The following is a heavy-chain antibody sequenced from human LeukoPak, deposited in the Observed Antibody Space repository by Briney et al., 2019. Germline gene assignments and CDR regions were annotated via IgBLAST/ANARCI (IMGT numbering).Heavy chain of an antibody. J-gene: IGHJ3*02. CDR1: GGSISSGDYY. CDR2: IYYSGST. CDR3: ARGGDILTGTDAFDI. D-gene: IGHD3-9*01. V-gene: IGHV4-30-4*02. Sequence: PSETLSLTCTVSGGSISSGDYYWSWIRQPPGKGLEWIGYIYYSGSTYYNPSLKSRVTISVDTSKNQFSLKLSSVTAADTAVYYCARGGDILTGTDAFDIWGQGTMVTVSS.